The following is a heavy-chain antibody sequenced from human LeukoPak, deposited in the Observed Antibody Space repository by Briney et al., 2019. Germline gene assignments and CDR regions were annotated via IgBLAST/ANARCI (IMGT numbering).Heavy chain of an antibody. CDR3: ARHITAADAFDI. D-gene: IGHD6-13*01. Sequence: GGSFSVSRAATGFTCSNCVMSWVRQAPGKGLEWVSTNADSVKGRFTISRDNSNNTLYLQMNSLRAEDSAVYYCARHITAADAFDIWGQGTMVTVSS. V-gene: IGHV3-23*01. J-gene: IGHJ3*02. CDR1: GFTCSNCV.